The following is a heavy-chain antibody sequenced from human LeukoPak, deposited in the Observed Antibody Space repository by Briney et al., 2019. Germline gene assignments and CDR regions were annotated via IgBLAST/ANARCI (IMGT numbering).Heavy chain of an antibody. CDR3: ARGAPIDY. V-gene: IGHV3-9*03. CDR2: ISWNSGSI. Sequence: GGPLRLSCAASGFTFDDYAMHWVRQAPGKGLEWVSGISWNSGSIGYADSVKGRFTISRDNAKNSLYLQMNSLRAEDMALYYCARGAPIDYWAREPWSQSPQ. J-gene: IGHJ4*02. D-gene: IGHD3-10*01. CDR1: GFTFDDYA.